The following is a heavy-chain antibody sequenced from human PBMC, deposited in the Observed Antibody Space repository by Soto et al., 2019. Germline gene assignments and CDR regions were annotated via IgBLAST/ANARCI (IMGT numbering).Heavy chain of an antibody. V-gene: IGHV4-39*07. J-gene: IGHJ4*02. Sequence: SETLSLTCTVSGDSVSNSGYYWGWIRQSPGKRLEWIGSVSFSGSKYYNPSLRSRVTFSVDTSKTLISLKLRSVTAEDTAFYYCAKDTGPNWGQGTLVTVSS. CDR1: GDSVSNSGYY. CDR2: VSFSGSK. CDR3: AKDTGPN.